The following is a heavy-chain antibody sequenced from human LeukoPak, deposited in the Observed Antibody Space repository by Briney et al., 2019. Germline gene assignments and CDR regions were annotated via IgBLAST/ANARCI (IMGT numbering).Heavy chain of an antibody. Sequence: SETLSLTCAVSGYSISSGYYWGWIRQPPGKGLEWIGSIYHSGSTYYNPSLKSRVTISVDTSKNQFSLKLSSVTAADTAVYYRARGLRWRHFDYWGQGTLVTVSS. V-gene: IGHV4-38-2*01. D-gene: IGHD4-23*01. CDR1: GYSISSGYY. CDR3: ARGLRWRHFDY. J-gene: IGHJ4*02. CDR2: IYHSGST.